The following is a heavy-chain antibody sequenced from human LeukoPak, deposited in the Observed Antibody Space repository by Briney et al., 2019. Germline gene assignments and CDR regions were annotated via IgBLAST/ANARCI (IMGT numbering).Heavy chain of an antibody. CDR3: AAAKYSYVDY. D-gene: IGHD5-18*01. CDR2: IFYSGTT. Sequence: PSETLSLTCTVPDGSITDFYWTWIRQPPGKGLEWIGNIFYSGTTSYNPSLKSRATISVDTSKKQFSLNLSSVTAADTAIYYCAAAKYSYVDYWGQGTLVTVSS. V-gene: IGHV4-59*08. CDR1: DGSITDFY. J-gene: IGHJ4*02.